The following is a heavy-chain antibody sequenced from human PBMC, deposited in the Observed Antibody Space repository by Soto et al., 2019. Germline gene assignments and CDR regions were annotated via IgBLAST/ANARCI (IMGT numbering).Heavy chain of an antibody. CDR2: IYPGDSDT. CDR1: GYSFTSYW. D-gene: IGHD3-16*02. Sequence: PGEGRKISCKGSGYSFTSYWIGWVRQMPGKGLEWMGIIYPGDSDTRYSPSFQGQVTISADKSISTAYLQWSSLKASDTAMYYCAVMITFGGVLAQSKVDDGMDVWGQGTTVTVSS. V-gene: IGHV5-51*01. J-gene: IGHJ6*02. CDR3: AVMITFGGVLAQSKVDDGMDV.